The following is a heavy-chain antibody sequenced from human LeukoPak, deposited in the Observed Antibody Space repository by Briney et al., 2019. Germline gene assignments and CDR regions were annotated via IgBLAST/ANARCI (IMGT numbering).Heavy chain of an antibody. CDR1: GGSISSGGYY. CDR2: IYYSGST. Sequence: ASETLSLTCTVSGGSISSGGYYWSWIRQHPGKGLEWIGYIYYSGSTNYNPSLKSRVTISVDTSKNQFSLKLSSVTAADTAVYYCARDDYDAFDIWGQGTMVTVSS. CDR3: ARDDYDAFDI. V-gene: IGHV4-31*03. J-gene: IGHJ3*02. D-gene: IGHD4-17*01.